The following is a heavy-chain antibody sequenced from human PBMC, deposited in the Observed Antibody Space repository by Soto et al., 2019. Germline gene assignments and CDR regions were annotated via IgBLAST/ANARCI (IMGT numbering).Heavy chain of an antibody. V-gene: IGHV1-69*01. CDR3: AREYSSSSREEARFDY. J-gene: IGHJ4*02. Sequence: QVQLVQSGAEVKKPGSSVKVSCKASGGTFSSYAISWVRQAPGQGLEWMGGIIPIFGTANYEQKFQGRVTITADESTSTAYMELSSLRSEDTDVYYCAREYSSSSREEARFDYWGQGTLVTVSS. CDR1: GGTFSSYA. CDR2: IIPIFGTA. D-gene: IGHD6-6*01.